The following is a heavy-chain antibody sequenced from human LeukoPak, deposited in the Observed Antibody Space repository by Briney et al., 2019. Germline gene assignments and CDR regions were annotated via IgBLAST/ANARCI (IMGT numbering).Heavy chain of an antibody. Sequence: GGSLRLSCAASGFTFSDYYMSWIRQAPGKGLEWVSYTSSSSSYTNYADSVKGRFTISRDNAKNSLYLQMNSLRAEDTAVYYCARGGVTPFDYWGQGTLVTVSS. D-gene: IGHD2-21*02. CDR3: ARGGVTPFDY. V-gene: IGHV3-11*06. CDR2: TSSSSSYT. J-gene: IGHJ4*02. CDR1: GFTFSDYY.